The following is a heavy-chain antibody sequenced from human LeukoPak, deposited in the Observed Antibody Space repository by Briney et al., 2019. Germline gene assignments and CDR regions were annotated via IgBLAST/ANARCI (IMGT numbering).Heavy chain of an antibody. J-gene: IGHJ4*02. D-gene: IGHD1-14*01. CDR3: ARHLSNMEGTYHFDY. Sequence: GESLKISCKGSGYSLTSHWIGWVGTMPGKGLGWLGIVYPGDSDTRYSPSFQGQVTMSADKSISTAYLQWSSLKASDTAMYYCARHLSNMEGTYHFDYWGQGTLVTVSS. CDR2: VYPGDSDT. CDR1: GYSLTSHW. V-gene: IGHV5-51*01.